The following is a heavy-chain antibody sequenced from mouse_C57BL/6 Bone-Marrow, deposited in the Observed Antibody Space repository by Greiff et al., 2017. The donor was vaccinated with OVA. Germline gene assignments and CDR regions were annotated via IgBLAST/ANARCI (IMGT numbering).Heavy chain of an antibody. CDR3: ARDAVGTTVRYFDV. CDR1: GFTFSDFY. CDR2: SRNKANDYTT. J-gene: IGHJ1*03. Sequence: DVKLVESGGGLVQSGRSLRLSCATSGFTFSDFYMEWVRQAPGKGLEWIAASRNKANDYTTEYSASVKGRFIVSRDTSQSILYLQMNALRAEDTAIYYCARDAVGTTVRYFDVWGTGTTVTVSS. V-gene: IGHV7-1*01. D-gene: IGHD1-1*01.